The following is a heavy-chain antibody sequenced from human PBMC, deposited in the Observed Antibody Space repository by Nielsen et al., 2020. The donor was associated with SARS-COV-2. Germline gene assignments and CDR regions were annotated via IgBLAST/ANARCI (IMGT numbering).Heavy chain of an antibody. CDR1: GYTFATYS. Sequence: ASVKVSCKASGYTFATYSISWVRQAPGQGLEWMGWISAYSGDTKFAQKFQGRVTMTTDTSTSTAYMELRSLTSEDTAIYFCAREHISPFSLDYWGQGTLVTVSS. CDR2: ISAYSGDT. J-gene: IGHJ4*02. D-gene: IGHD2-21*01. V-gene: IGHV1-18*01. CDR3: AREHISPFSLDY.